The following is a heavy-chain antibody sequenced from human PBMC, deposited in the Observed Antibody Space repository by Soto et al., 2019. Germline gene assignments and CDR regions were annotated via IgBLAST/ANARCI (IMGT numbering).Heavy chain of an antibody. V-gene: IGHV4-59*08. CDR1: GCSISSYY. CDR3: ARHPLRSIAAAGTFWFDP. Sequence: PSETLSISCNVSGCSISSYYWSWIRQPPGKGLEWIGYIYYSGSTNYNPSLKSRVTISVDTSKNQFSLKLSSVTAADTAVYYCARHPLRSIAAAGTFWFDPWGQGTLVTVSS. D-gene: IGHD6-13*01. J-gene: IGHJ5*02. CDR2: IYYSGST.